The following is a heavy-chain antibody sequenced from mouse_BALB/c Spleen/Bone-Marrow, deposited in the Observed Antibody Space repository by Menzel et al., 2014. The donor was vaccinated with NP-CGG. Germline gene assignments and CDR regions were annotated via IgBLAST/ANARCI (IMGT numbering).Heavy chain of an antibody. CDR3: ARLGYYGWFAY. CDR2: INPESNTI. J-gene: IGHJ3*01. CDR1: GFDFSRYW. Sequence: EVKLLVSGGGLVQPGGSLKLSCAASGFDFSRYWMSWVRQAPGKGLQWIGEINPESNTINYTPSLKDKFIISRDNAKNTLYLQMSKVRSEDTALYCCARLGYYGWFAYWGQGTLVTVSA. V-gene: IGHV4-1*02. D-gene: IGHD2-3*01.